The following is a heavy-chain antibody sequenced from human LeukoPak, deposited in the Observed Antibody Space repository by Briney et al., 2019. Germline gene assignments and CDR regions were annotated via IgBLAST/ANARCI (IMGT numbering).Heavy chain of an antibody. V-gene: IGHV3-7*04. J-gene: IGHJ6*02. CDR1: GFTFSNYA. CDR3: ARDRVSASSDAMDV. CDR2: IKQDGSEK. Sequence: GGSLRLSCAASGFTFSNYAMSWVRQAPGKGLEWVANIKQDGSEKYYVDSVKGRLTISRDNAKNSLYLQMNSLRAEDTAVYYCARDRVSASSDAMDVWGQGTTVTVSS.